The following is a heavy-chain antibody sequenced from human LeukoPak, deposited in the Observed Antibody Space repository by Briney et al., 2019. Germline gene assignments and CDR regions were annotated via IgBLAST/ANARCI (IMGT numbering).Heavy chain of an antibody. J-gene: IGHJ4*02. CDR1: GFTFSSYS. Sequence: PGGSLRLSCAASGFTFSSYSMSWVRQAPGKGLEWVSSISSSSSYIYYADSVKGRFTISRDNAKNSLYLQMNSLRAEDTAVYYCARDLSGSYPDFDYWGQGTLVTVSS. CDR3: ARDLSGSYPDFDY. D-gene: IGHD3-10*01. CDR2: ISSSSSYI. V-gene: IGHV3-21*01.